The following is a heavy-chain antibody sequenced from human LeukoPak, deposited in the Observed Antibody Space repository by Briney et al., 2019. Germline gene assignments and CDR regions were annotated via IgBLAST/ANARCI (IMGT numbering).Heavy chain of an antibody. CDR1: GFTFSSYG. V-gene: IGHV3-30*18. Sequence: GGSLRLSCAASGFTFSSYGMHCVRQAPGKGLEWVAVISYDGSNKYYADSVKGRFTISRDNSKNTLYLQMNSLRAEDTAVYYCAKDLKSYYYDSSGYYYWGQGTLVTVSS. CDR2: ISYDGSNK. J-gene: IGHJ4*02. D-gene: IGHD3-22*01. CDR3: AKDLKSYYYDSSGYYY.